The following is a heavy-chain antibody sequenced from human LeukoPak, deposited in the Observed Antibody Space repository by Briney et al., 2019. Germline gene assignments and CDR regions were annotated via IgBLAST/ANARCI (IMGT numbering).Heavy chain of an antibody. J-gene: IGHJ1*01. V-gene: IGHV4-39*01. CDR2: FYFGGNT. CDR1: GGSISSSGFY. CDR3: ASGGYGDYVWQYFQH. Sequence: SSETLSLTCTVSGGSISSSGFYWGWIRQPPGKGLEWIGSFYFGGNTYYNPSLKSRVTISEDTSKNQFSLKLSSVTAADTAVYYCASGGYGDYVWQYFQHWGQGTLVTVSS. D-gene: IGHD4-17*01.